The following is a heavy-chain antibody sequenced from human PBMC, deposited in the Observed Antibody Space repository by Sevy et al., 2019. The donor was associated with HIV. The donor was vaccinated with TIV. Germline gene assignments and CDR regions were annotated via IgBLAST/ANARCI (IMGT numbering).Heavy chain of an antibody. V-gene: IGHV3-33*01. CDR2: IWYEGSSK. CDR3: ATNMVHAGAYGAYFNL. D-gene: IGHD4-17*01. CDR1: QFNFDTYA. J-gene: IGHJ4*02. Sequence: GGSLRLSCVASQFNFDTYAIHWVRQAPGKGLEWVAMIWYEGSSKDYAESVKGRFAISRDNSQNTAFLQMNSLRAEDTGDYYCATNMVHAGAYGAYFNLWGQGSLVTVSS.